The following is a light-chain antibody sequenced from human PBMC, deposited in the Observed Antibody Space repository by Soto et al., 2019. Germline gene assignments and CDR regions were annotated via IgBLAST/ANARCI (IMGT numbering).Light chain of an antibody. CDR1: SSNIGADFD. J-gene: IGLJ3*02. V-gene: IGLV1-40*01. Sequence: QSVLTQPPSVSGAPGQRVTISCTGSSSNIGADFDVHWYQHPPGTAPKLLISHNNNRPSGVPDRFSGSKSGTSASLAITGLQADDEAVYYCQSRDSSLSSSWVFGGGTKLTVL. CDR2: HNN. CDR3: QSRDSSLSSSWV.